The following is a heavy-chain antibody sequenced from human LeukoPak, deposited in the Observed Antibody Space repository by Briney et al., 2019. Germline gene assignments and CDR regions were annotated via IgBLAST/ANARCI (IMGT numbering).Heavy chain of an antibody. CDR1: GFTFTNYW. J-gene: IGHJ4*02. Sequence: GGSLRLSCAASGFTFTNYWMFWVRQAPGKGLEWVANIKQDGSEKYYVDSVKGRFTISRDNAKNSLYLQMNSLRAEDTAVYYCATLVATTRFDYWGQGTLATVSS. CDR3: ATLVATTRFDY. CDR2: IKQDGSEK. D-gene: IGHD5-12*01. V-gene: IGHV3-7*01.